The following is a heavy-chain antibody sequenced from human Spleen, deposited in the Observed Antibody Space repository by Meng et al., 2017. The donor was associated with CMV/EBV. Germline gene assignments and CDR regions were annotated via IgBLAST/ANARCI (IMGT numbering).Heavy chain of an antibody. CDR1: GFSFSSNW. Sequence: GESLKISCVGSGFSFSSNWMSWVRQAPGKGPEWVANIKEDGGEKNYVDSVKGRFTISRDNAKNSLYLQMKFLRAEDTAMYYCAREKADTTMVGLYYYYGMDVWGQGTTVTVSS. CDR2: IKEDGGEK. CDR3: AREKADTTMVGLYYYYGMDV. D-gene: IGHD5-18*01. V-gene: IGHV3-7*01. J-gene: IGHJ6*02.